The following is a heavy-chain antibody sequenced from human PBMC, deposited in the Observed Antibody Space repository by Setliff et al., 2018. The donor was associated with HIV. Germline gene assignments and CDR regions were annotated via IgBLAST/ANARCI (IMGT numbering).Heavy chain of an antibody. CDR2: IYNSAST. V-gene: IGHV4-59*08. CDR1: GDSISTDY. J-gene: IGHJ4*02. Sequence: KASETLSLTCTVSGDSISTDYWTWIRQPPGKGLEWIGYIYNSASTSYNPSLKSRVTISVDTSKNQFSLKSSSVTAADTAVYYCARHSPSDYWGQGTLVTVSS. CDR3: ARHSPSDY.